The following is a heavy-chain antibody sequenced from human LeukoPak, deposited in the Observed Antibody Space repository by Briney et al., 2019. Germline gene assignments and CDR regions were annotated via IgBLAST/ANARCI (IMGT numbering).Heavy chain of an antibody. CDR3: AREPDVDMSTFRGEAFDI. CDR2: IIPIFGTA. D-gene: IGHD5-24*01. CDR1: GGTFSSYA. Sequence: GASMKVSCKASGGTFSSYAISWVRQAPGQGLEWMGGIIPIFGTANYAQKFQGRITITADKSTSTAYMELSSLRSDDTAMYYCAREPDVDMSTFRGEAFDIWGQGTMVTVSS. V-gene: IGHV1-69*06. J-gene: IGHJ3*02.